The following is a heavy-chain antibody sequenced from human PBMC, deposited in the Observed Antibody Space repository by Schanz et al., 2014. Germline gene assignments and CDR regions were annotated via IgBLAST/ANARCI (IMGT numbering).Heavy chain of an antibody. Sequence: QVQLQESGPGLVKPSQTLSLTCTVSCGSIFTGGYYWGWIRQHPGKGLEWIGYVYYSENTYYNPPLKSRVTISVATSKTKVSRKLRSVTPADTAVEYCAREEARPEYFQYWGHGTLVTVSS. V-gene: IGHV4-31*03. J-gene: IGHJ1*01. CDR3: AREEARPEYFQY. CDR2: VYYSENT. D-gene: IGHD6-6*01. CDR1: CGSIFTGGYY.